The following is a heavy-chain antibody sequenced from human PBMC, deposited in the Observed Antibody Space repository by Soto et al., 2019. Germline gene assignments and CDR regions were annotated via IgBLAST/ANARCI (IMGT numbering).Heavy chain of an antibody. Sequence: QVHLQESGPGLVKPSETLSLACTVSDVSITNYYWSWIRQPPGRGLEWLGYVYYTGSTSYNPPLKSRVAMSVDTSKKQISLKLTSVTAADTAVYYCAREDTRWFDPWGQGTLVTVSS. V-gene: IGHV4-59*01. CDR3: AREDTRWFDP. CDR1: DVSITNYY. CDR2: VYYTGST. D-gene: IGHD5-18*01. J-gene: IGHJ5*02.